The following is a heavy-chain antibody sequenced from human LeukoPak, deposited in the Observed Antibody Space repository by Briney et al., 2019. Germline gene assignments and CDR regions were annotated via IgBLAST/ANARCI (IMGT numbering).Heavy chain of an antibody. CDR1: GGTFSSYA. CDR2: IIPILGIA. D-gene: IGHD3-16*02. Sequence: SVKVSCKASGGTFSSYAISWVRQAPGQGLEWMGRIIPILGIANYAQKFQGRVTITADKSTSTAYMELSSLRSEDTAVYYCAREGNDYVWGSYRSFDYWGQGTLVTVSP. J-gene: IGHJ4*02. CDR3: AREGNDYVWGSYRSFDY. V-gene: IGHV1-69*04.